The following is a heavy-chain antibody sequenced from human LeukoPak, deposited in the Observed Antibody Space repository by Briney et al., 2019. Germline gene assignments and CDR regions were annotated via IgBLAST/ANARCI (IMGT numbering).Heavy chain of an antibody. J-gene: IGHJ3*02. CDR1: GYTFTGYY. V-gene: IGHV1-2*04. CDR2: INPNSGGT. Sequence: GASVKVSCKASGYTFTGYYMHWVRQDPGQGLEWMGWINPNSGGTNYAQKFQGWVTMTRDTSISTAYMELSRLRSDDTAVYYCARDICSGGSCYGALFAFDIWGQGTMVTVSS. CDR3: ARDICSGGSCYGALFAFDI. D-gene: IGHD2-15*01.